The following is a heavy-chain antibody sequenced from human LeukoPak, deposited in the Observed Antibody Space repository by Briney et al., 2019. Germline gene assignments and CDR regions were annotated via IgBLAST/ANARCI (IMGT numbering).Heavy chain of an antibody. CDR2: IYYSGST. CDR1: GGSISSYY. V-gene: IGHV4-59*01. J-gene: IGHJ4*02. CDR3: ARARTVTTVDY. D-gene: IGHD4-11*01. Sequence: SETLSLTCTVSGGSISSYYWSWIRQPPGKGLEWIGYIYYSGSTNYNPSLKSRVTISVDTSKNQFSLKLSSVTAADTAVYYCARARTVTTVDYWGQGTLVTVSS.